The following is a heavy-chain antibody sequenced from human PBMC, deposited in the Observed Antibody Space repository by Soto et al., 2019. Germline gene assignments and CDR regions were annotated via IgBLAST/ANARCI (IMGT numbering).Heavy chain of an antibody. D-gene: IGHD2-21*01. Sequence: QVQLVQSGGGVVQPGGSLRLSCEATGFTFRSHGMHWVRQAPGKGLEWVAVIWYDGSNKYYADSVKGRLTISRDNSKGTLLLQMNSLRAEDTAVYYCARWGDNQRLDSWGQGTLVTVSS. V-gene: IGHV3-33*01. CDR2: IWYDGSNK. J-gene: IGHJ4*02. CDR1: GFTFRSHG. CDR3: ARWGDNQRLDS.